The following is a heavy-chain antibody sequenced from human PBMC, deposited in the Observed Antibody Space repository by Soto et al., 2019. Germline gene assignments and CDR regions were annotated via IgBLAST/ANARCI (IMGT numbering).Heavy chain of an antibody. Sequence: DVQLLESGGGLVQPGGSLRLSCAASGFTFANHAMYWVRQAPGKGLEWVSSTRPGGDSTDYADSVKGRFTISRDNSKSTLYLQLNSLRVEDTAIYYCAIARGSTYGFFDYWGRGTLVTVSS. J-gene: IGHJ4*02. CDR2: TRPGGDST. CDR1: GFTFANHA. D-gene: IGHD5-18*01. CDR3: AIARGSTYGFFDY. V-gene: IGHV3-23*01.